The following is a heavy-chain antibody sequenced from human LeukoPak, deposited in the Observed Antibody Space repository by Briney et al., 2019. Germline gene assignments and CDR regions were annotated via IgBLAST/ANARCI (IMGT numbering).Heavy chain of an antibody. D-gene: IGHD6-19*01. V-gene: IGHV3-30-3*01. CDR1: GFTFSSYA. CDR3: VAGMWFDY. Sequence: GRSLILSCAASGFTFSSYAMHWVRQAPGKGLEWVAVISYDGSNKYYADSVKGRFTISRDNSKNTLYLQMNSLRAEDTAVYLAVAGMWFDYWGQGTLVTVSS. CDR2: ISYDGSNK. J-gene: IGHJ4*02.